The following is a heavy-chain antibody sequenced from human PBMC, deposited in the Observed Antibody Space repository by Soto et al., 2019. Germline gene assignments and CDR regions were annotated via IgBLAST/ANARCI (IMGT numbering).Heavy chain of an antibody. Sequence: VPLVESGGGSAQPGGSLRLSCAASGFTFSDYWIHWVRQAPGKGPVWVSRINGVGTYTNYADSVKGRFSISRDNAENTVYLQMNSLRVEDTAVYYCVRDFRSSDYWGQGTLVTVSS. D-gene: IGHD3-3*01. CDR1: GFTFSDYW. V-gene: IGHV3-74*01. J-gene: IGHJ4*02. CDR3: VRDFRSSDY. CDR2: INGVGTYT.